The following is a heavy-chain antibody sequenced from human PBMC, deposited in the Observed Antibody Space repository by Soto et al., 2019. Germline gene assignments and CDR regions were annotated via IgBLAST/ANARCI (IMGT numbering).Heavy chain of an antibody. V-gene: IGHV3-74*03. CDR1: GFSFSSHW. CDR3: TSSGVHSAINAFDF. CDR2: INSDGSDT. D-gene: IGHD2-2*01. J-gene: IGHJ3*01. Sequence: DVQLVESGGGSAQPGGSLTLSCEASGFSFSSHWMHWVRQAPGRGLMWVSRINSDGSDTMYADSVKGRFTISRDNAKNTVSLQMNGLRAEDTGLYYCTSSGVHSAINAFDFWCQGARVTVSS.